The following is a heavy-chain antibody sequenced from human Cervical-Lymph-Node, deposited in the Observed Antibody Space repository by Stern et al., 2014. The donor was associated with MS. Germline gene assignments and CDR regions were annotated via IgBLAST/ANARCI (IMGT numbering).Heavy chain of an antibody. D-gene: IGHD6-13*01. J-gene: IGHJ5*02. CDR3: ALSSETSDRWYSLGYDL. V-gene: IGHV1-69*01. Sequence: QLVQSGAEVTKPGSSVKVSCKASAGTFSKFPSSWVRQAPGQGLEWMGGIFPVFGTPTYAQEFRGRVTITADVSTSTVYMELSSLRSDDTAVYYCALSSETSDRWYSLGYDLWGQGTLVTVSS. CDR1: AGTFSKFP. CDR2: IFPVFGTP.